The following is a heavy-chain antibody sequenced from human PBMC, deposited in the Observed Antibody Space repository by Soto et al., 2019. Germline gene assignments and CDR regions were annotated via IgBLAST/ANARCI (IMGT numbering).Heavy chain of an antibody. J-gene: IGHJ6*02. CDR1: GSTCSNYY. CDR3: ARGPLTPVAKNYYYYGMDV. CDR2: ISSSSSYT. Sequence: SLGVIFVASGSTCSNYYMSWIRQAPGKGLEWVSYISSSSSYTNYADSVKGRFTISRDNAKNSLYLQMNSLRAEDTAVYYCARGPLTPVAKNYYYYGMDVWGQGTTVTVSS. D-gene: IGHD4-17*01. V-gene: IGHV3-11*06.